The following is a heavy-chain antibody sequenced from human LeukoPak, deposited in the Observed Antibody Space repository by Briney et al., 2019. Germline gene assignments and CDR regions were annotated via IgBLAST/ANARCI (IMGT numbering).Heavy chain of an antibody. D-gene: IGHD6-19*01. CDR2: ISAYNGNT. J-gene: IGHJ4*02. CDR1: GYTLTSYG. V-gene: IGHV1-18*01. Sequence: ASVKVSCKASGYTLTSYGISWVRQAPGQGLEWMGWISAYNGNTNYAQKLQGRVTMATDTSTSTAYMELRSLRSDDTAVYYCARLKWLVLNTLFDYWGQGTLVTVSS. CDR3: ARLKWLVLNTLFDY.